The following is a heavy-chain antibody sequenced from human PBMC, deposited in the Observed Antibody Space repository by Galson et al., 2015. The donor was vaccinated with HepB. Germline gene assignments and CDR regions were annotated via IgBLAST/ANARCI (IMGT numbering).Heavy chain of an antibody. V-gene: IGHV1-69*13. CDR2: IIPIFGTA. D-gene: IGHD5-18*01. Sequence: SVKVSCKASGGTFSSYAISWVRQAPGQGLEWMGGIIPIFGTANYAQKFQGRVTITADESTSTAYMELSSLRSEDTAVYYCARDRRAPSEYSYAPNDAFDIWGQGTMVTVSS. CDR3: ARDRRAPSEYSYAPNDAFDI. J-gene: IGHJ3*02. CDR1: GGTFSSYA.